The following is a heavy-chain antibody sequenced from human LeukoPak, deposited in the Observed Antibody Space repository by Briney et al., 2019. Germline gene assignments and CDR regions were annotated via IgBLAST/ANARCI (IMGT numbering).Heavy chain of an antibody. J-gene: IGHJ4*02. CDR1: GGSFSGYC. CDR3: ARGFGKSHYYDSSGYYPPGHFDY. CDR2: INHSGST. Sequence: SETLSLTCAVYGGSFSGYCWSWIRQPPGKGLEWIGEINHSGSTNYNPSLKSRVTISVDTSKNQFSLKLSSVTAADTAVYYCARGFGKSHYYDSSGYYPPGHFDYWGQGTLVTVSS. V-gene: IGHV4-34*01. D-gene: IGHD3-22*01.